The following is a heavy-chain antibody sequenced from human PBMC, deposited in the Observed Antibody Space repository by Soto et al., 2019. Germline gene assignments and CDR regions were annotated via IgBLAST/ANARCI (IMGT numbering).Heavy chain of an antibody. J-gene: IGHJ4*02. CDR3: AKIRQRGDPASFEY. CDR2: IFPSDSDT. Sequence: GESLKISCKASGYSFTNYWIGWVRQMPGKGLEWMGIIFPSDSDTRYSPSFQGQVTFSVDKSISTAYLQWSSLKASDTAMYYWAKIRQRGDPASFEYWGQGTLVTVSS. D-gene: IGHD3-16*01. V-gene: IGHV5-51*01. CDR1: GYSFTNYW.